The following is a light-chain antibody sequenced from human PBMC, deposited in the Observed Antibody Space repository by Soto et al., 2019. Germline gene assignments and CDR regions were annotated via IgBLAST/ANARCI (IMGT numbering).Light chain of an antibody. CDR1: QSISSY. J-gene: IGKJ1*01. Sequence: DIQMTQSPSSLSASVGDRVTITCRASQSISSYLNWYQQKPGKAPKLLIYAASSLRSGVPSRFSGSGSGTDFTLTIRSLQPEDFATYYCQQSYTTPPVWTFGQGTKVDIK. CDR3: QQSYTTPPVWT. CDR2: AAS. V-gene: IGKV1-39*01.